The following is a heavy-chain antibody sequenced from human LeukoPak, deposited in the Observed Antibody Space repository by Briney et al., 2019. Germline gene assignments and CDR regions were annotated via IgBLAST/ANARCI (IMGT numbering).Heavy chain of an antibody. CDR1: GFTFSDYW. CDR3: VCHVVLSVGYHYGLGV. Sequence: GGSLRLSCVASGFTFSDYWMSWVRQAPGKGLEWVSDRKEDGSEKYYVDSVKGRFTISRDNAKNSLYLQMNSLRVEDTALYYCVCHVVLSVGYHYGLGVWGQGTTVTVSS. D-gene: IGHD2-21*01. CDR2: RKEDGSEK. J-gene: IGHJ6*01. V-gene: IGHV3-7*02.